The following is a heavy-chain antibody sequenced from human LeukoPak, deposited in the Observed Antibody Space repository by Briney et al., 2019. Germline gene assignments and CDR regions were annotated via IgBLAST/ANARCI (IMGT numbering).Heavy chain of an antibody. V-gene: IGHV3-30*02. J-gene: IGHJ4*02. CDR3: AKDLEDIVVVPAAPWDY. CDR1: EFTFSDYY. D-gene: IGHD2-2*01. Sequence: GGSLRLSCAASEFTFSDYYMSWIRQAPGKGLEWVAFIRYDGSNKYYADSVKGRFTISRDNSKNTLYLQMNSLRAEDTAVYYCAKDLEDIVVVPAAPWDYWGQGTLVTVSS. CDR2: IRYDGSNK.